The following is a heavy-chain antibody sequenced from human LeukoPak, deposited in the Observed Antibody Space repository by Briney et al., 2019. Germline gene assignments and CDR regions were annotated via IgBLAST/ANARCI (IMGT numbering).Heavy chain of an antibody. Sequence: SQTLSLTCTVSGGSISSGSYYWNWIRQPAGKGLEWIGRIYTSGSTNYTPSLKSRVTISVDTSKNQFSLRLNSVTAADTAVYYCAGAPHYYDSSGYYWNYWYFDLWGRGTLVTVSS. V-gene: IGHV4-61*02. CDR3: AGAPHYYDSSGYYWNYWYFDL. CDR2: IYTSGST. J-gene: IGHJ2*01. D-gene: IGHD3-22*01. CDR1: GGSISSGSYY.